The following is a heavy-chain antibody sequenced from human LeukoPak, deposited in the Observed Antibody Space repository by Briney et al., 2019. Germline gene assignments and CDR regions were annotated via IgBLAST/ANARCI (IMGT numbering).Heavy chain of an antibody. CDR3: ARRDYLDHFYYIDV. CDR1: GESFNDYY. D-gene: IGHD3-10*01. Sequence: PSETLSLTCAVYGESFNDYYWIWIRQPPGKGLEWIGEIKPSGRTNYNPSLESRVTISVDTSKNHFSLKLSSVTAADTAVYYCARRDYLDHFYYIDVWDKGNTVTVSS. CDR2: IKPSGRT. J-gene: IGHJ6*03. V-gene: IGHV4-34*01.